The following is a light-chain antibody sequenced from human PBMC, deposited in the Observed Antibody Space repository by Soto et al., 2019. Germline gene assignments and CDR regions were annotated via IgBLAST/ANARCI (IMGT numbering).Light chain of an antibody. V-gene: IGKV3-20*01. CDR1: QTVSSY. CDR3: QQYGTSPIT. Sequence: ENVLTQSPGTLSLSPGERATLSCRASQTVSSYLTWYQQRPGQATRLLIYGASKRATGIPDRFSGSGSGTDFTLTISRLEPEDFAIYYCQQYGTSPITFGQGTRLEIK. CDR2: GAS. J-gene: IGKJ5*01.